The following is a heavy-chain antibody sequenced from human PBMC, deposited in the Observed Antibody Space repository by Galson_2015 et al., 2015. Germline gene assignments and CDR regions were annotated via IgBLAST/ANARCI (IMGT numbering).Heavy chain of an antibody. J-gene: IGHJ4*02. CDR3: AALTMDY. CDR2: IHAGGNT. Sequence: SLRLSCAASGLTVSSYYMTWVRQAPGKGLEWVSVIHAGGNTYYADSLKGRFTISRDNSKNTLYLQMNSLRAEDTAVYYCAALTMDYWGQGSLVTISS. V-gene: IGHV3-53*01. CDR1: GLTVSSYY.